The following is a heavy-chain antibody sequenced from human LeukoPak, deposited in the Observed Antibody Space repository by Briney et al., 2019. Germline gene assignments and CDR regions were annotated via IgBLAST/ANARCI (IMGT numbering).Heavy chain of an antibody. Sequence: SETLSLTCTVPGGSISSYYWSWIRQPPGKGLEWIGYIYYSGSTNYNPSLKSRVTMSVDTSKNQFSLKLSSVTAADTAVYYCARSSKYDFWSGYPTVFDYWGQGTLVTVSS. J-gene: IGHJ4*02. CDR2: IYYSGST. CDR3: ARSSKYDFWSGYPTVFDY. CDR1: GGSISSYY. D-gene: IGHD3-3*01. V-gene: IGHV4-59*08.